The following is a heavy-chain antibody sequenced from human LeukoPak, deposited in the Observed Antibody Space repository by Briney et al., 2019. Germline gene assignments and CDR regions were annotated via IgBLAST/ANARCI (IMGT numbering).Heavy chain of an antibody. CDR1: GGSISSYY. CDR2: IYYSGST. CDR3: ALGYCINGVCYGHDY. Sequence: SETLSLTCTVSGGSISSYYWSWIRQPPGKGLEWIGYIYYSGSTMYNPSLKSRVTISVDTSKKQFSLKLRSVTAADTAVYYCALGYCINGVCYGHDYWGQGTLVTVSS. V-gene: IGHV4-59*01. J-gene: IGHJ4*02. D-gene: IGHD2-8*01.